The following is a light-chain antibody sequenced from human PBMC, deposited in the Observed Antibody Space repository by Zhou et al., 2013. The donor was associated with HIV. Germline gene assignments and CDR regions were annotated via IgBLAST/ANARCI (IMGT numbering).Light chain of an antibody. CDR3: QQYDNLPLT. J-gene: IGKJ4*01. V-gene: IGKV1-33*01. Sequence: DVQMTQSPTTLSASVGDRVTITCRSSQSINTYLNWYQQTPGKAPKLLIYDASNLETGVPSRFSGSGSGTDFTFTISSLQPEDIATYYCQQYDNLPLTFGGGTKVEIK. CDR2: DAS. CDR1: QSINTY.